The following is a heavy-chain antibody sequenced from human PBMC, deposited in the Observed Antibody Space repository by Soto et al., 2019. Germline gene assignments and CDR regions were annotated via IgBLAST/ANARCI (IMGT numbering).Heavy chain of an antibody. CDR3: ARDWFGIDY. J-gene: IGHJ4*02. D-gene: IGHD3-16*01. CDR1: GYTFTSYG. V-gene: IGHV1-18*01. Sequence: QVQLVQSGAEVKKPGASVKGSCKASGYTFTSYGISWVRQAPGQGRERMGWINPYNGNTNYAQKLQGRVPMTTDTSTNTAYMELRSLRSDDTAVYYCARDWFGIDYWGQGTLVTVSS. CDR2: INPYNGNT.